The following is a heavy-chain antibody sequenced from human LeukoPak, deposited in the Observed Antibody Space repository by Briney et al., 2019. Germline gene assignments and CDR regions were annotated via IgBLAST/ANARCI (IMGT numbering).Heavy chain of an antibody. V-gene: IGHV4-4*02. CDR3: ARDSGYDR. D-gene: IGHD5-12*01. CDR2: INHSGST. Sequence: GSLRLSCAASGFIFSSYSMNWVRQAPGKGLEWIGEINHSGSTNYNPSLKSRVTISVDTSKNQFSLKLSSVTAADTAVYYCARDSGYDRWGQGTLVTVSS. J-gene: IGHJ4*02. CDR1: GFIFSSYS.